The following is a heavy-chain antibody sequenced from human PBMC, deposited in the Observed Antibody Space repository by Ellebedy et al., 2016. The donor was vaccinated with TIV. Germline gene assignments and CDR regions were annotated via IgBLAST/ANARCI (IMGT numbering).Heavy chain of an antibody. CDR2: IWYDGSNK. CDR3: ARETVTTNYYGMDV. D-gene: IGHD4-17*01. CDR1: ELRLRSYA. V-gene: IGHV3-33*08. J-gene: IGHJ6*02. Sequence: GESLKISCAASELRLRSYAMSWVRQAPGKGLEWAAVIWYDGSNKYYADSVKGRFTISRDNSKNTLYLEMNSLRAEDTAVYYCARETVTTNYYGMDVWGQGTTVTVSS.